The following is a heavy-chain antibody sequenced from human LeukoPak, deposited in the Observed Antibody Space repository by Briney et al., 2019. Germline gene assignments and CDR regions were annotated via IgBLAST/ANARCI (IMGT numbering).Heavy chain of an antibody. J-gene: IGHJ4*02. CDR2: IIGSAVNT. Sequence: GESLRLSCGASGLTVSSYGMSWVRQAPGKGLEWVSTIIGSAVNTYYADSVKGRFTISRDDSKNTVYLQMNSLRAEDTAVYSCAKYTSGTSYRGLDQWGQGALVTVSS. CDR3: AKYTSGTSYRGLDQ. V-gene: IGHV3-23*01. CDR1: GLTVSSYG. D-gene: IGHD3-10*01.